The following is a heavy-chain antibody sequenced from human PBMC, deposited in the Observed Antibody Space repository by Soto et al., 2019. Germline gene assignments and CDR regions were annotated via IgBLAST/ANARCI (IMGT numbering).Heavy chain of an antibody. D-gene: IGHD6-13*01. CDR3: AREEEQPIYYYGMDV. CDR1: GYTFTGYY. CDR2: INPNSGGT. V-gene: IGHV1-2*04. Sequence: ASVKVSCKASGYTFTGYYMHWVRQAPGQGLEWMGWINPNSGGTNYAQKFQGWVTMTRDTSISTAYMELSRLRSDDTAVYYCAREEEQPIYYYGMDVWGQGTTVTVSS. J-gene: IGHJ6*02.